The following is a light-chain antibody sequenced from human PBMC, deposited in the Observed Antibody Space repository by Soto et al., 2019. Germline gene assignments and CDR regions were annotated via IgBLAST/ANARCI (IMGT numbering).Light chain of an antibody. CDR1: QSVSSN. CDR3: QQYDSWPPLIT. V-gene: IGKV3-15*01. J-gene: IGKJ4*01. CDR2: GAS. Sequence: EIVMTQSPATLSVSPGERATLSCRASQSVSSNLAWYQQKPGHAPRLLIYGASTRATGIPARLSGSGSGTEFTVTISSLQSEDFAVYYCQQYDSWPPLITFGGGTKVEIK.